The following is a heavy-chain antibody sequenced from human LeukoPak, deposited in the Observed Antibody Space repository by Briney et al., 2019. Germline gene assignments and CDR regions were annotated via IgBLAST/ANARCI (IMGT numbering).Heavy chain of an antibody. J-gene: IGHJ4*02. Sequence: GGSLRLSCAASGFTFSSSAMSWVRQAPGKGLEWVSGISGSGGSTYYADSVKGRFTISKDNSKNTLYLQMNSLSGDDTSMYFCARAYGGLIDYWGQGTLVTVSS. CDR1: GFTFSSSA. CDR3: ARAYGGLIDY. D-gene: IGHD3-16*01. V-gene: IGHV3-23*01. CDR2: ISGSGGST.